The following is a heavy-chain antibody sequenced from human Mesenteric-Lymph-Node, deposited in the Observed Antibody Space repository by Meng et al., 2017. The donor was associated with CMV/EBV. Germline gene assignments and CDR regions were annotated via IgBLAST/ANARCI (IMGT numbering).Heavy chain of an antibody. CDR3: ARGKGDEFDY. J-gene: IGHJ4*02. Sequence: KVSCKASGGTFSSYGITWVRQAPGQGLEWMGRIIPLLGIPNYAQKFQGRVTMTRDTSTSTVYMELSSLRSEDTAVYYCARGKGDEFDYWGQGTLVTVSS. V-gene: IGHV1-69*04. D-gene: IGHD2-21*01. CDR1: GGTFSSYG. CDR2: IIPLLGIP.